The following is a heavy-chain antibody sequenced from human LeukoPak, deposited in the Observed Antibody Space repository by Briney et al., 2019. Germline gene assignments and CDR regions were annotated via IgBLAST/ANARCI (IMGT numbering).Heavy chain of an antibody. CDR1: GGSISSSSYY. V-gene: IGHV4-39*07. CDR2: IYYSGST. J-gene: IGHJ6*03. D-gene: IGHD6-13*01. CDR3: ARVLAAALDYYYYMDV. Sequence: SETLSLTCTVSGGSISSSSYYWGWIRQPPGKGLEWIGSIYYSGSTYYNPSLKSRVTISVDTSKNQFSLKLSSVTAADTAVYYCARVLAAALDYYYYMDVWGKGTTVTVSS.